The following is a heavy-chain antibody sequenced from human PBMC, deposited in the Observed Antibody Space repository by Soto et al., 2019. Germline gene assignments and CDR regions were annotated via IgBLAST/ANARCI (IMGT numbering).Heavy chain of an antibody. Sequence: QIHLVQSGAEVKKPGASVKVSCKASGYTFSSHGITWVRQAPGQGLEWMGWISGYNENTEYAQKFQDRVTMTLDTSTDTAYMDLRSLRSDDTAVLYCARGSHGDYDGYYFAFWGQGTLVTVSS. V-gene: IGHV1-18*01. CDR2: ISGYNENT. D-gene: IGHD4-17*01. CDR1: GYTFSSHG. J-gene: IGHJ4*02. CDR3: ARGSHGDYDGYYFAF.